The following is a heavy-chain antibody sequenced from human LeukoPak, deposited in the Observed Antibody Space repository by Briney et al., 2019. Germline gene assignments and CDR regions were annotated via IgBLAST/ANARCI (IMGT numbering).Heavy chain of an antibody. CDR1: GFTFSSYG. Sequence: PGGSLRLSCAASGFTFSSYGMSWVRQAPGKGLEWVSAISGSGGSTYYADSAKGRFTISRDNSKNTLYLQMNSLRAEDTAVYYCAKDRHGPVDYWGQGTLVTVSS. D-gene: IGHD3-10*01. J-gene: IGHJ4*02. V-gene: IGHV3-23*01. CDR2: ISGSGGST. CDR3: AKDRHGPVDY.